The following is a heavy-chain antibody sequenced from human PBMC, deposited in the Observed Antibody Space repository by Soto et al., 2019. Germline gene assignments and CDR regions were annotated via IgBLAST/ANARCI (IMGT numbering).Heavy chain of an antibody. J-gene: IGHJ4*02. CDR1: ELTISGYA. Sequence: GSLRLSGAASELTISGYAMHWVRQAPGKGLEWVAIISYDGSSKYNTDSVKGPFTISRDTSKNTVYLQMHSLTVEDKAIYYCARDAVAMDYWGQGTLVTVSS. V-gene: IGHV3-30-3*01. CDR3: ARDAVAMDY. CDR2: ISYDGSSK. D-gene: IGHD6-19*01.